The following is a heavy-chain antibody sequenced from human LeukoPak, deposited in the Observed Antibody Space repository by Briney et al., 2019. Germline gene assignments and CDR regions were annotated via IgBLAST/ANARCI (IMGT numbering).Heavy chain of an antibody. V-gene: IGHV3-21*01. J-gene: IGHJ3*02. CDR2: ISSSSSYI. CDR1: GFTFSSYS. Sequence: GGSLRLSCAASGFTFSSYSMNWVRQAPGKGLEWVSSISSSSSYIYYADSVKGRFTISRDNAMNSLYLQMNSMRAEDTAVYYCARDQDRAFDIWGQGTMVTVSS. CDR3: ARDQDRAFDI.